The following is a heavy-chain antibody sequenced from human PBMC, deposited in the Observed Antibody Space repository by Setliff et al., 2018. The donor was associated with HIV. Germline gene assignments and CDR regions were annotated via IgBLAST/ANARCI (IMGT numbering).Heavy chain of an antibody. D-gene: IGHD2-15*01. V-gene: IGHV4-59*01. CDR1: GGSTSGYY. CDR2: VFYSGSA. CDR3: ARAKGYCNDDGCFSNFDY. J-gene: IGHJ4*02. Sequence: KTSETLSLTCTVSGGSTSGYYWNWIRQSPGKGLEWIGCVFYSGSANYSPSLKSRVTISADTSKNQFSLKLSSVTAADTAMYYCARAKGYCNDDGCFSNFDYWGQGTLVTVSS.